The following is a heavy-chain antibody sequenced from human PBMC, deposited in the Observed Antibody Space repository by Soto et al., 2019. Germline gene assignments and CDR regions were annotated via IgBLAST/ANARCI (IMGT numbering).Heavy chain of an antibody. CDR1: GFTFSSYA. V-gene: IGHV3-23*01. Sequence: GGSLRLSCAASGFTFSSYAMSWVRQAPGKGLEWVSAISGSGGSTYYADSVKGRFTISRDNSKNTRYLQMNSLRAEDTAVYYCAKLIAAAGRNHYYYYYGMDVWGQGTTVTVSS. CDR2: ISGSGGST. CDR3: AKLIAAAGRNHYYYYYGMDV. J-gene: IGHJ6*02. D-gene: IGHD6-13*01.